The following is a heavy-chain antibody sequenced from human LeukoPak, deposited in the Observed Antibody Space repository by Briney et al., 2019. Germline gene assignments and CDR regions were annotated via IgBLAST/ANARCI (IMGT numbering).Heavy chain of an antibody. D-gene: IGHD2-15*01. CDR2: IFYSGST. Sequence: SETLSLTCTVSGGSISSSSYYWGWIRPPPGKGLEWIGTIFYSGSTYYNPSLKSRLTVSLDTSKNHFSLKLSSVTAADTAVYYCARDIGGSDYWGQGTLVTVSS. CDR1: GGSISSSSYY. J-gene: IGHJ4*02. CDR3: ARDIGGSDY. V-gene: IGHV4-39*02.